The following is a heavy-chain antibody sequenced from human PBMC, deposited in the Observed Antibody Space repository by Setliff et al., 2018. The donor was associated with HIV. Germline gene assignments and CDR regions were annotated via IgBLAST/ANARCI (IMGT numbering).Heavy chain of an antibody. V-gene: IGHV7-4-1*02. CDR3: ARASRYCSRTSCHGDWFDP. CDR1: GYTFTSYA. CDR2: INTNTGNP. J-gene: IGHJ5*02. D-gene: IGHD2-2*01. Sequence: ASVKVSCKASGYTFTSYAMNWVRQAPGQGLDWMGWINTNTGNPTYAQGFTGRFVFSLDTSVSTAYLQISSLKAEDTAVYYCARASRYCSRTSCHGDWFDPWGQGTLVTVSS.